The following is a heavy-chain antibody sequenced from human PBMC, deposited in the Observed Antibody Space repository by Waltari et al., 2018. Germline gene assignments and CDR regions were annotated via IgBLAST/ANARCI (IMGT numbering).Heavy chain of an antibody. CDR2: IYQSGRT. Sequence: QVQLQESGPGLVKPSGTLSLTCAVSGGSISSSNWWSWVRQPPGKGLEWIGEIYQSGRTNYNPARKSRVTRAVDKSKNQCSLKLGSVTAADTAVYYCARVKGGDYGDYDFDYWGQGTLVTVSS. D-gene: IGHD4-17*01. CDR3: ARVKGGDYGDYDFDY. CDR1: GGSISSSNW. J-gene: IGHJ4*02. V-gene: IGHV4-4*02.